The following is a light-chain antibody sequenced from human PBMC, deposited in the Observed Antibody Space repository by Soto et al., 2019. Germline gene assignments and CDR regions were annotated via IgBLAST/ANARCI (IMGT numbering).Light chain of an antibody. CDR2: RAS. Sequence: EIVLTQSPGTLSLSPGERATLSCRANQSVSSSFLVWYQQNAGQAPRLLIYRASNRATGIPDRFSGSGSGKVFSFIFSSLVPEDFAVYYCQPCSCSLWTIGQGTKVEI. J-gene: IGKJ1*01. CDR1: QSVSSSF. V-gene: IGKV3-20*01. CDR3: QPCSCSLWT.